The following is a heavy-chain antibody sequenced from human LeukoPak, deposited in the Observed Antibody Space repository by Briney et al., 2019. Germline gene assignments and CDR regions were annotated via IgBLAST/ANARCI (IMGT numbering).Heavy chain of an antibody. D-gene: IGHD2-2*02. CDR1: GYTFTDYD. CDR2: MNPNSGNT. V-gene: IGHV1-8*01. J-gene: IGHJ4*02. CDR3: AREDCSSTSCYRGYYFDY. Sequence: ASVKVSCKASGYTFTDYDINWVRQATGQGLEWMGWMNPNSGNTGYTQKFQGRVTMTRNTSISTAYMELSSLRSEDTAVYYCAREDCSSTSCYRGYYFDYWGQGTLVTVSS.